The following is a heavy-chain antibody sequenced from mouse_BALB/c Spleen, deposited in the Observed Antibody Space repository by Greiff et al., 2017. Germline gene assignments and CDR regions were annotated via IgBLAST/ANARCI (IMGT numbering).Heavy chain of an antibody. CDR1: GFTFSSYT. D-gene: IGHD2-1*01. Sequence: EVQVVESGGGLVKPGGSLKLSCAASGFTFSSYTMSWVRQTPEKRLEWVATISSGGSYTYYPDSVKGRFTISRDNAKNTLYLQMSSLKSEDTAMYYCTRENYLYYFDYWGQGTTLTVSS. CDR2: ISSGGSYT. J-gene: IGHJ2*01. V-gene: IGHV5-6-4*01. CDR3: TRENYLYYFDY.